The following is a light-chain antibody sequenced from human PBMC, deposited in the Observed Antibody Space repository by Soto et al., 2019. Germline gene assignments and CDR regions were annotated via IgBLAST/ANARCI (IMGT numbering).Light chain of an antibody. V-gene: IGKV3-20*01. CDR3: QHYDNIPPSVT. CDR2: GAS. Sequence: IVLTQSPDTLSLSPGERATLSCRASQSVGSDYLVWYQQKPGQAPRLLIYGASRRATGIPDRFSGGGSGTDFILNISRLEPEDFAVYYCQHYDNIPPSVTFGPGTKADIK. CDR1: QSVGSDY. J-gene: IGKJ3*01.